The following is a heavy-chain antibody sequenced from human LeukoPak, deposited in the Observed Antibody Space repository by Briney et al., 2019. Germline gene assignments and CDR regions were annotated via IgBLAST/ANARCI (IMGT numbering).Heavy chain of an antibody. Sequence: GGSLRLSCAASGFTFSSYAMSWVRQAPGKGLEWVSAISGSGGSTDYADSVKGRFTISRDNAENSLSLQMNSLRGEDTAVYYCARGESASAWLIEYWGQGTLVTVSS. CDR3: ARGESASAWLIEY. CDR1: GFTFSSYA. V-gene: IGHV3-23*01. J-gene: IGHJ4*02. CDR2: ISGSGGST. D-gene: IGHD6-19*01.